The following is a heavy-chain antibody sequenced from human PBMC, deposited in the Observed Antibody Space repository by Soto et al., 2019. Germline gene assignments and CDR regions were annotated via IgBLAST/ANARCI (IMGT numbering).Heavy chain of an antibody. D-gene: IGHD2-15*01. V-gene: IGHV1-18*01. CDR2: ISAYNGNT. J-gene: IGHJ4*01. Sequence: QVQLVQSGAEVKKHGASVKDSCKASGYNFTSYGISWVRQAPGQGLEWMGWISAYNGNTNYAQKLQGKVTMTTDTLTSTAYSELTSVRSDDTAVYYCARARRKGYCSGDSCNEPQDPFDYWGHGTLVTVSS. CDR1: GYNFTSYG. CDR3: ARARRKGYCSGDSCNEPQDPFDY.